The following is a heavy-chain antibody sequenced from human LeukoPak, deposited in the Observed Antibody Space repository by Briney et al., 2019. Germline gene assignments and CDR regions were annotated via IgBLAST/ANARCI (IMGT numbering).Heavy chain of an antibody. CDR3: AKRDSSGYYYDYYYNYGMDV. D-gene: IGHD3-22*01. V-gene: IGHV3-23*01. Sequence: PGGSLRLSCAASGFTFSSYAMSWVRQAPGKGLEWVSAISSSGGSTYYADSVKGRFTISRDNSKNTLYLQMNSLRAEDTAVYYCAKRDSSGYYYDYYYNYGMDVWGQGTTVTVSS. CDR2: ISSSGGST. J-gene: IGHJ6*02. CDR1: GFTFSSYA.